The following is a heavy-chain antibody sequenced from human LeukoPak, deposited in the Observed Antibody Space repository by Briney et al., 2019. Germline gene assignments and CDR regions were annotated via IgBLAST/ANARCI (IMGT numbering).Heavy chain of an antibody. CDR2: IYTRGST. D-gene: IGHD6-13*01. Sequence: SETLSLTRTVSGGSISSYYWSWIRQPAGKGLEWIRRIYTRGSTNYNTSLKRQFTTPVHTSKNQFSLTPSSVTAADTAVYYCARGTGYSSSPILNRFDPWGQGPLVTVSS. J-gene: IGHJ5*02. CDR1: GGSISSYY. V-gene: IGHV4-4*07. CDR3: ARGTGYSSSPILNRFDP.